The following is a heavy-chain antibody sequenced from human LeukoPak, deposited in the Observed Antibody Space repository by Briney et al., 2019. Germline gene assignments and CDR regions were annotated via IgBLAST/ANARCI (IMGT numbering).Heavy chain of an antibody. D-gene: IGHD3-10*01. CDR1: GGSFSGYY. CDR3: ARRRITMVRGVIRDYYMDV. Sequence: SETLSLTCAVYGGSFSGYYWSWIRQPPGKGLEWIGEINHSGSTNYNPSLKSRVTISVDTSKNQFSLKLSSVTAADTAVYYCARRRITMVRGVIRDYYMDVWGKGTTVTISS. V-gene: IGHV4-34*01. CDR2: INHSGST. J-gene: IGHJ6*03.